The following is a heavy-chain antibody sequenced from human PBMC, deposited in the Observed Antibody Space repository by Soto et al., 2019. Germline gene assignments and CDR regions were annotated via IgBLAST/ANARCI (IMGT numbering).Heavy chain of an antibody. Sequence: QVQLQQWGAGLLKPSETLSLTCAVYGGSFSGYYWSWIRQPPGKGLEWIGEINHSGSTNYNPSLKSRVTISVDTSKNQFSLKLSSVTAADTAVYYCARKVSGWYVAHIRYYYGMDVWGQGTTVTVSS. CDR3: ARKVSGWYVAHIRYYYGMDV. V-gene: IGHV4-34*01. CDR2: INHSGST. J-gene: IGHJ6*02. CDR1: GGSFSGYY. D-gene: IGHD6-19*01.